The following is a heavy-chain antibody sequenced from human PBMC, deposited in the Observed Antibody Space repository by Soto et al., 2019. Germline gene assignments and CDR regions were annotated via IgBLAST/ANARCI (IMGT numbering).Heavy chain of an antibody. CDR1: GYTFTSYD. V-gene: IGHV1-8*01. Sequence: QVQLVQSGAEVKKPGASVKVSCKASGYTFTSYDINWVRQATGQGLEWMGWMNPNSGNTGYAQKFQGRVTMTRNPSISTAYMELSSLRSEDTAVYYCARARRYCSDGSCYFIFDYWGQGTLVTVSS. D-gene: IGHD2-15*01. J-gene: IGHJ4*02. CDR3: ARARRYCSDGSCYFIFDY. CDR2: MNPNSGNT.